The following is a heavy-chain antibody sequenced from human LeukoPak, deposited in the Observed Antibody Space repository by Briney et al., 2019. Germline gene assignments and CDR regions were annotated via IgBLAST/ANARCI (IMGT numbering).Heavy chain of an antibody. V-gene: IGHV3-30-3*01. CDR1: GFTFSSYA. CDR2: ISYDGSNK. Sequence: GGSLRLSCAASGFTFSSYAMHWVRQAPGKGLERVAVISYDGSNKYYADSVKGRFTISRDNSKNTLYLQMNSLRAEDTAVYYCAKGDNGDYVGEFDYWGQGTLVTVSS. D-gene: IGHD4-17*01. CDR3: AKGDNGDYVGEFDY. J-gene: IGHJ4*02.